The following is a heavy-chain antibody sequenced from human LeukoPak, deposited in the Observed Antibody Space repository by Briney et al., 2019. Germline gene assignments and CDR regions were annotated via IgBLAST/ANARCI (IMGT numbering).Heavy chain of an antibody. CDR3: ARGFYSSGWYYYYMDV. D-gene: IGHD6-19*01. CDR2: TYYRSKWFY. Sequence: SQTLSLTCAISGDTVSSNRAACDWIRQSPSRGLEWLGRTYYRSKWFYDYAVSVKSRITINPDTSKNQLSLKLNSVTPEDTAVYYCARGFYSSGWYYYYMDVWGKGTTVNISS. CDR1: GDTVSSNRAA. J-gene: IGHJ6*03. V-gene: IGHV6-1*01.